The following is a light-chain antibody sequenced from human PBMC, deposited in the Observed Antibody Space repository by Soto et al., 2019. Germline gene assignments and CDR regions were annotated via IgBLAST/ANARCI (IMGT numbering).Light chain of an antibody. CDR2: GAS. J-gene: IGKJ1*01. Sequence: EIVVTQSPGTLSLSPGEKATLSCRASQSVTSSKLAWYQQKPGQAPRLLIYGASFRATGIPDRFIGSGSGTDFTLTISRLEPEDFAGYHCQQYGSSPEWTFGQGSKV. CDR1: QSVTSSK. CDR3: QQYGSSPEWT. V-gene: IGKV3-20*01.